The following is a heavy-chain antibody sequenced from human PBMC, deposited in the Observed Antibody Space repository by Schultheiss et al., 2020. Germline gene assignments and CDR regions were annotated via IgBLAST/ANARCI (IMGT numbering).Heavy chain of an antibody. CDR2: ISAYNGNT. J-gene: IGHJ4*02. CDR1: GGTFSSYG. V-gene: IGHV1-18*01. Sequence: ASVKVSCKASGGTFSSYGISWVRQAPGQGLEWMGWISAYNGNTNYAQKLQGRVTMTTDTSTSTAYMELRSLRSDDTAVYYCASTVGATTGGPVDYWGQGTLVTVSS. D-gene: IGHD1-26*01. CDR3: ASTVGATTGGPVDY.